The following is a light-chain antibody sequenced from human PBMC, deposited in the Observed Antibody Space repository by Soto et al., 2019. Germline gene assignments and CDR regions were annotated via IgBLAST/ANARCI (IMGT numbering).Light chain of an antibody. J-gene: IGKJ2*01. Sequence: DIQMTQSPSSLSASVGDRVIITCRASQSISTYLNWYQLKPGKAPKLLIYAASTLQSGVPSRFSGSGSRTDFTLTISSLQPEDFATYSCQQTHSTPYTFGPGTKLEIK. CDR2: AAS. CDR3: QQTHSTPYT. CDR1: QSISTY. V-gene: IGKV1-39*01.